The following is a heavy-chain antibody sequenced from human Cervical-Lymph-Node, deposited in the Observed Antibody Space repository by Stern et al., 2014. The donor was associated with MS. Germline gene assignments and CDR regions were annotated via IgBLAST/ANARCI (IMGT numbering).Heavy chain of an antibody. V-gene: IGHV3-74*02. CDR3: ASAYRAS. Sequence: EVQLVESGGGLVQPGGSLMLSCVASGFNFRTNWMNWVRKGPGQGLDWVSRINGDGTVSAYADSVRGRFTISRNNANNTMSLQLDNLRVEDTAIYYCASAYRASWGQGTLVTVST. J-gene: IGHJ4*02. D-gene: IGHD1-1*01. CDR2: INGDGTVS. CDR1: GFNFRTNW.